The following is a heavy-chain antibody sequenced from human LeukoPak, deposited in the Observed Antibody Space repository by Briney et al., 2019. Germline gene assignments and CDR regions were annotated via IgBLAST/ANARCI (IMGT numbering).Heavy chain of an antibody. CDR3: ARDYMWVGRWLQSDY. D-gene: IGHD5-24*01. CDR2: INPNSGGT. J-gene: IGHJ4*02. CDR1: GYTFTTYY. V-gene: IGHV1-2*02. Sequence: ASVKVSCKASGYTFTTYYMHWVRQAPGQGLEWMGWINPNSGGTNYAQKFQGRVTMTRDTSISTAYMELSRLRSDDTAVYYCARDYMWVGRWLQSDYWGQGTLVTVSS.